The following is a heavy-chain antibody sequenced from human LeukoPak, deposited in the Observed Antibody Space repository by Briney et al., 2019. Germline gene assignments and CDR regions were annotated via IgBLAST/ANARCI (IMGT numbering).Heavy chain of an antibody. J-gene: IGHJ3*02. CDR1: GYTFTSYG. D-gene: IGHD1-26*01. V-gene: IGHV1-2*06. CDR2: INPNSGGT. Sequence: ASVKVSCKASGYTFTSYGISWVRQAPGQGLEWMGRINPNSGGTNYAQKFQGRVTMTRDTSISTAYMELSRLRSDDTAVYYCARGRDSGSYFPLDAFDIWGQGTMVTVSS. CDR3: ARGRDSGSYFPLDAFDI.